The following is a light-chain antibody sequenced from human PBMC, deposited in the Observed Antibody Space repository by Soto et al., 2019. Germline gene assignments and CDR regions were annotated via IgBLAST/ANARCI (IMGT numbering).Light chain of an antibody. V-gene: IGKV3-15*01. CDR2: RAS. CDR1: QSISSN. CDR3: LQYENWPQT. J-gene: IGKJ1*01. Sequence: EIVMTQSPATLSVSPGERATLSCRASQSISSNLAWYQQKLGQAPRLLIYRASTRATGIPARFSGSGSGTEFTLTSSSLQSEDFALYYCLQYENWPQTFGQGTKVEI.